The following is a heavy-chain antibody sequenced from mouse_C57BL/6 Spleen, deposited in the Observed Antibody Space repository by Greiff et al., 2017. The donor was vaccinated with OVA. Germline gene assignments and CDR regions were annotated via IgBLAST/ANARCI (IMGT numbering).Heavy chain of an antibody. CDR1: GYTFTDYS. CDR3: ARGGFRTLFAY. V-gene: IGHV1-26*01. J-gene: IGHJ3*01. Sequence: EVQLQQSGPELVKPGASVKISCKASGYTFTDYSMNWVKQSHGKSLEWIGDINPNNGGTSYNQKFKGKATLTVDKSSSTAYMELRSLTSEDSAVYGCARGGFRTLFAYWGQGTLVTVSA. CDR2: INPNNGGT.